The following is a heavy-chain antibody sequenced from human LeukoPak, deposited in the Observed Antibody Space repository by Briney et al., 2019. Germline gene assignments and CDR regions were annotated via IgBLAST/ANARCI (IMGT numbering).Heavy chain of an antibody. CDR1: GGTFSSYA. J-gene: IGHJ6*04. CDR3: ARASCSSTSCYYYYGMDV. V-gene: IGHV1-69*13. D-gene: IGHD2-2*01. Sequence: SVKVSCKASGGTFSSYAISWVRQAPGQGLEWMEGIIPIFGTANYAQKFQGRVTITADESTSTAYMELSSLRSEDTAVYYCARASCSSTSCYYYYGMDVWGKGTTVTVSS. CDR2: IIPIFGTA.